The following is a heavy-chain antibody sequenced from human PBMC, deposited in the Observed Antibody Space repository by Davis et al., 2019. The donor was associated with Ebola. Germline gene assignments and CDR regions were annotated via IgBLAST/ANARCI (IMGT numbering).Heavy chain of an antibody. CDR1: GGSISSYY. V-gene: IGHV4-59*01. D-gene: IGHD3-10*01. J-gene: IGHJ6*02. CDR3: ARDFWYYGSGSYGGYYYGMDV. Sequence: PSETLSLTCTVSGGSISSYYWSWIRQPPGKGLEWIGYIYYSGSTNYNPSLKSRVTISVDTSKNQFSLKLSSVTAADTAVYYCARDFWYYGSGSYGGYYYGMDVWGQGTTVTVSS. CDR2: IYYSGST.